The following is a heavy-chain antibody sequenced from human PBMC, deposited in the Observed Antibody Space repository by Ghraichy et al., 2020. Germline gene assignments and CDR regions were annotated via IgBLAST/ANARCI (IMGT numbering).Heavy chain of an antibody. CDR1: GFTFSSSW. J-gene: IGHJ1*01. CDR3: ARDGPNDSSRLGHAECFQH. V-gene: IGHV3-7*03. CDR2: IKQDGSEK. D-gene: IGHD3-22*01. Sequence: GGSLRLSCAASGFTFSSSWISWVRKAQGKGLEWVANIKQDGSEKYYVDSVKGRFTISRDNAKNSLYLQMNSLRAEDTAVYYCARDGPNDSSRLGHAECFQHWSQGTLVTVSS.